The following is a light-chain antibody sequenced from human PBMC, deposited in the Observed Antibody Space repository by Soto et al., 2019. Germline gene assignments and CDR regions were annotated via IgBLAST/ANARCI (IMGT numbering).Light chain of an antibody. V-gene: IGLV1-40*01. Sequence: QSVLTQPPSVSGAPGQRVTISCTGSSSNIGAGYDVHWYQQLPGTAPKLLIYGNSNRPSGVPYRFSGSKSGTSASLAITGLRAEDEADYYCQSYDSSRSGWVFGGGTKLTVL. CDR1: SSNIGAGYD. CDR2: GNS. CDR3: QSYDSSRSGWV. J-gene: IGLJ3*02.